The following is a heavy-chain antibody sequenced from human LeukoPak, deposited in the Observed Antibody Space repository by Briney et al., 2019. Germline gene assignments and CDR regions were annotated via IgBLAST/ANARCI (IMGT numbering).Heavy chain of an antibody. V-gene: IGHV4-4*07. CDR1: GGSISSYY. CDR2: IYTSGST. D-gene: IGHD2-2*01. J-gene: IGHJ6*03. CDR3: ARGRLDMVVVPAATSYYYYYMDV. Sequence: SETLSLTCTVSGGSISSYYWSWIRQPAGKGLEWLGRIYTSGSTNYNPSLKSRVTMSVDTSKNQFSLKLSSVTAADPAVYYCARGRLDMVVVPAATSYYYYYMDVWGKGTTVTVSS.